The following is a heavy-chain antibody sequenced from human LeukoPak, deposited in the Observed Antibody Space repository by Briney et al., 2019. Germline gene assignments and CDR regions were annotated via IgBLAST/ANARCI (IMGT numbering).Heavy chain of an antibody. J-gene: IGHJ4*02. CDR3: ARDSPYYYDSSGYWGGFDY. D-gene: IGHD3-22*01. V-gene: IGHV3-11*01. CDR1: GFTFSDYY. Sequence: PGGSLRLSCAASGFTFSDYYMSWIRQARGKGLEXXXYISSSGSTIYYADSVKGRFTISRDNAKNSLYLQMNSLRAEDTAVYYCARDSPYYYDSSGYWGGFDYWGQGTLVTVSS. CDR2: ISSSGSTI.